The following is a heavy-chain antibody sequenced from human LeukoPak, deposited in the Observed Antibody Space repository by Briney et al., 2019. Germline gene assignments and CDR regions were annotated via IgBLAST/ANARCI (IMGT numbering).Heavy chain of an antibody. CDR3: ARDGGLGTRQNDAFDI. Sequence: ASVKVSCKASGGTFSSYAISWVRQAPGQGLEWMGGIIPIFGTANYAQKFQGRVTITADKSTSTAYMELSSLRSEDTAVYYCARDGGLGTRQNDAFDIWSQGTMVTVSS. CDR2: IIPIFGTA. J-gene: IGHJ3*02. D-gene: IGHD4-23*01. V-gene: IGHV1-69*06. CDR1: GGTFSSYA.